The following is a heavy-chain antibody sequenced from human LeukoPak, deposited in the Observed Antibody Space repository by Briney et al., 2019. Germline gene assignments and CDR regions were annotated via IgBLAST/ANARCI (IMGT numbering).Heavy chain of an antibody. CDR3: ARTSYCGGDCRSSYYYYGMDV. V-gene: IGHV4-31*03. CDR2: IYYSGST. D-gene: IGHD2-21*02. J-gene: IGHJ6*02. Sequence: SETLSLTCTVSGGSLSSGGYYWSWIRQHPGKGLEWIGYIYYSGSTYYNPSLKSRVTMSVDTSKNQFSLKLSSVTAADTAVYYCARTSYCGGDCRSSYYYYGMDVWGQGTTVTVSS. CDR1: GGSLSSGGYY.